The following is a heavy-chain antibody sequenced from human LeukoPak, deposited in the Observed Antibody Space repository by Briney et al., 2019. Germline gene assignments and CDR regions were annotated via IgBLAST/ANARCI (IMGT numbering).Heavy chain of an antibody. D-gene: IGHD1-26*01. CDR3: SRESGPFCPFGY. CDR2: ISLAGQT. Sequence: SGTLSLTCGVSGGSISGTNWRSWVRQPPGQGLEWIGEISLAGQTNYNPSLNGRVTMSLDKSSNQLSLHLTSVTAADTATYFCSRESGPFCPFGYWGQGTLVIVSS. V-gene: IGHV4-4*02. J-gene: IGHJ4*02. CDR1: GGSISGTNW.